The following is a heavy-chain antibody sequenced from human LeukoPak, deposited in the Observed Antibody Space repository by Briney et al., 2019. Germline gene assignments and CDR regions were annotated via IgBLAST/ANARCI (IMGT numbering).Heavy chain of an antibody. CDR2: IYYSGST. CDR1: GGSIRSYY. V-gene: IGHV4-59*01. CDR3: ARPPDPDRYSSSYYYYYMDV. D-gene: IGHD6-13*01. J-gene: IGHJ6*03. Sequence: SETLSLTCTVSGGSIRSYYWGWIRQPPGKGLEWIGYIYYSGSTNYNPSLKSRVTISVDTSKNQFSLKLSSVTAADTAVYYCARPPDPDRYSSSYYYYYMDVWGKGTTATVSS.